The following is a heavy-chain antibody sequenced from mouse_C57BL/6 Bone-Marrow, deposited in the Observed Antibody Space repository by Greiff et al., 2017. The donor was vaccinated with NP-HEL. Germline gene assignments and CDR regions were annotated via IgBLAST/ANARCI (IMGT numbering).Heavy chain of an antibody. CDR2: ISSGGSYT. J-gene: IGHJ4*01. CDR3: ARRYYAMDY. Sequence: EVQLVESGGDLVKPGGSLKLSCAASGFTFSSYGMSWVRQTPDKRLEWVATISSGGSYTYYPGSVKGRFTISRDNAKNTLYLQMSSLKSEDTAMYYCARRYYAMDYWGQGTSVTVSS. CDR1: GFTFSSYG. V-gene: IGHV5-6*01.